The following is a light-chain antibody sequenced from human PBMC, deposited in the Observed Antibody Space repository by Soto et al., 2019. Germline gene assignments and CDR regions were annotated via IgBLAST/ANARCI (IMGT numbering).Light chain of an antibody. J-gene: IGKJ1*01. CDR1: QNIRSN. CDR3: QQYDGWPWT. CDR2: GAS. V-gene: IGKV3-15*01. Sequence: ILLTQSPDTVSVSPGEGVTLSCRASQNIRSNLAGYRQKPGQAPRLLIYGASTRASGVPARFGGSGSGTDFTRTISSLQSEDWAVYCCQQYDGWPWTVGQGNKVEIK.